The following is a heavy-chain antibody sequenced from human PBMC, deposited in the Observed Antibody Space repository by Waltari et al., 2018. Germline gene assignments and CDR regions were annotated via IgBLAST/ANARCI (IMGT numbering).Heavy chain of an antibody. V-gene: IGHV4-28*03. J-gene: IGHJ4*02. Sequence: QLQLQQSGPGLVKPSESLSLTCAVSGDSLGSRDFWSWFRQSPGKGLEWIGHVHRSGRTTYNPSLASRVTMSIDTSNNQFSLKVTSATAADTAIYYCARDRGRGLYLDSWGQGILVTVSP. CDR2: VHRSGRT. CDR1: GDSLGSRDF. D-gene: IGHD2-15*01. CDR3: ARDRGRGLYLDS.